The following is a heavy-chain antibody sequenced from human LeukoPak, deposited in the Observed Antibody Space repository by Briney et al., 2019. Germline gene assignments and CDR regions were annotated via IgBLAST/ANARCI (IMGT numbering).Heavy chain of an antibody. V-gene: IGHV1-18*01. CDR3: ARHVPKTYYYGSSGFFFDY. Sequence: ASVKVSCKASGYTFTSYGISWVRQAPGQGLEWMGWISAYNGNTNYAQKLQGRVTMTTDTSTSTAYMELRSLRSDDTAVYYCARHVPKTYYYGSSGFFFDYWGQGTLVTVSS. CDR1: GYTFTSYG. J-gene: IGHJ4*02. CDR2: ISAYNGNT. D-gene: IGHD3-22*01.